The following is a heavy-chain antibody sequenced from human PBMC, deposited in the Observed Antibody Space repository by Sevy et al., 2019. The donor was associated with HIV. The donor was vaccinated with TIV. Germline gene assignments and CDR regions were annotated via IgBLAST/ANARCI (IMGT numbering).Heavy chain of an antibody. CDR3: ARDRKYPLYYFDY. D-gene: IGHD6-6*01. Sequence: SETLSLTCTVYGYSIRNGYYWAWIRQPPGKGLEWIGRIHHSGITHYNPSLKSRVIISVDTSKNQVSLELSSVTAADTAMYYCARDRKYPLYYFDYWGQGILVTVSS. J-gene: IGHJ4*02. V-gene: IGHV4-38-2*02. CDR1: GYSIRNGYY. CDR2: IHHSGIT.